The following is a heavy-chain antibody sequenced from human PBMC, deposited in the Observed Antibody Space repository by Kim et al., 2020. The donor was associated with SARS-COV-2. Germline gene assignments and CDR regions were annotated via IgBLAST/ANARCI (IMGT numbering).Heavy chain of an antibody. V-gene: IGHV3-30-3*01. Sequence: GGSLRLSCWTSGLYIIHWVRQAPGKGLEWVAAMSFDGFSKYFVGSVKGRFTISRDDSKNAVYLELNSLRDEDSAVYYCATEGGTSGRCGYFDSWGQGTL. CDR3: ATEGGTSGRCGYFDS. CDR1: GLYI. J-gene: IGHJ4*02. D-gene: IGHD2-15*01. CDR2: MSFDGFSK.